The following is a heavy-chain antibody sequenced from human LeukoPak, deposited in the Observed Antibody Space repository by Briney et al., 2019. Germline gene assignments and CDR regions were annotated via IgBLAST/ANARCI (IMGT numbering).Heavy chain of an antibody. Sequence: ASVKVSCKASGYTFTSYDINWVRQAPGQGLEWMGWISAYNGNTNYAQKLQGRVTTTTDTSTSTAYMELRSLRSDDTAVYYCARGPKPYYYDSSGYEGYMDVWGKGTTVTISS. CDR1: GYTFTSYD. D-gene: IGHD3-22*01. CDR2: ISAYNGNT. V-gene: IGHV1-18*01. J-gene: IGHJ6*03. CDR3: ARGPKPYYYDSSGYEGYMDV.